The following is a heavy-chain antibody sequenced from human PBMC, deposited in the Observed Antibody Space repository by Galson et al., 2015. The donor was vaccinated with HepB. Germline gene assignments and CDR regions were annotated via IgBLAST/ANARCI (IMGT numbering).Heavy chain of an antibody. V-gene: IGHV3-23*01. J-gene: IGHJ5*02. CDR3: ARVVRGIWFGDFDP. D-gene: IGHD3-10*01. CDR2: ISGGLT. CDR1: GFTLNIYG. Sequence: SLRLSCAASGFTLNIYGMSWVRQAPGKGLEWVSAISGGLTYYADSVKGRFTVSRDNSMNTLYLQMNRLRVDDTAIYYCARVVRGIWFGDFDPWGQGTLVTVSS.